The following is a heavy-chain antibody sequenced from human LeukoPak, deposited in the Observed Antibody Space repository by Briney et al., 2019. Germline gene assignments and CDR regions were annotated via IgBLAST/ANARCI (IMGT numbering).Heavy chain of an antibody. V-gene: IGHV1-69*13. D-gene: IGHD2-2*01. CDR3: ASYIVVVPAAASGHYYYYYYMDV. CDR2: IIPIFGTA. J-gene: IGHJ6*03. CDR1: GGTFSSYA. Sequence: ASVKVSCKASGGTFSSYAISWVRQAPGQGLEWMGGIIPIFGTANYAQKFQGRVTITADESTSTAYMELSSLRSEDTAVYYCASYIVVVPAAASGHYYYYYYMDVWGKGTTVTVSS.